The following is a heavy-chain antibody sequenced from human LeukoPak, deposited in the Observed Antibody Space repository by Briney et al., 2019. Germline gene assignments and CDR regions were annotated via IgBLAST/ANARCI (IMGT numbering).Heavy chain of an antibody. Sequence: PGGSLRLSCAASGFTVSSNYMSWVRQAPGKGLEWVSVIYSGGSTYYADSVKGRFTISRDNSKNTLYLQMNSLRAEDTAVYYCAKDNDYYDSSGYYDYWGQGTLVTVSS. CDR3: AKDNDYYDSSGYYDY. J-gene: IGHJ4*02. V-gene: IGHV3-66*01. CDR1: GFTVSSNY. CDR2: IYSGGST. D-gene: IGHD3-22*01.